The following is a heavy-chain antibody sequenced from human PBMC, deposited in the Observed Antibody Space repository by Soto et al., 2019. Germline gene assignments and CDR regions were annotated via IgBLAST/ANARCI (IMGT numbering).Heavy chain of an antibody. CDR2: IKQDGSEK. D-gene: IGHD3-3*01. V-gene: IGHV3-7*01. Sequence: LSLTCAASGFTFSSYWMSWVRQAPGKGLEWVANIKQDGSEKYYVDSVKGRFTISRDNAKNSLYLQMNSLRAEDTAVYYCARGVGVADAFDIWGQGTMVTVSS. J-gene: IGHJ3*02. CDR3: ARGVGVADAFDI. CDR1: GFTFSSYW.